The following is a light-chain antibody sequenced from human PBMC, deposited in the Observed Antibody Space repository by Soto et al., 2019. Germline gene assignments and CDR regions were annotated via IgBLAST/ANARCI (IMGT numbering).Light chain of an antibody. CDR1: SSDVGASNY. CDR2: EVS. J-gene: IGLJ7*01. Sequence: QSALTQPPSASGSPGQSVTISCTGTSSDVGASNYVSWYQQHSDKAPKLMIYEVSKRPSGVPDRFSGSKSGNTASLTVSGLQAEDEADYYCSSYAGDNSFAFGSGTQLTVL. V-gene: IGLV2-8*01. CDR3: SSYAGDNSFA.